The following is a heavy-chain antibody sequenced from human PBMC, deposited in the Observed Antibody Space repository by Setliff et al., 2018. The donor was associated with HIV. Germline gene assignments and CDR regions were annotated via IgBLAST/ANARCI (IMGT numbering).Heavy chain of an antibody. CDR2: TIPIFGST. CDR3: VREGVDTRSSTDYRYYMDV. J-gene: IGHJ6*03. Sequence: SVKVSCKASGNRFTGYNLHWVRQAPGQGLEWMGGTIPIFGSTNYAQKFQGRVTMTTDTYTTTAYMELSSLGSEDTAVYYCVREGVDTRSSTDYRYYMDVWGKGTTVTVSS. D-gene: IGHD5-18*01. CDR1: GNRFTGYN. V-gene: IGHV1-69*05.